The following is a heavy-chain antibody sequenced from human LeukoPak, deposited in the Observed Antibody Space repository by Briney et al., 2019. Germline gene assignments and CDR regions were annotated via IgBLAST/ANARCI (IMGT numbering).Heavy chain of an antibody. CDR2: ISGSGGST. J-gene: IGHJ4*02. D-gene: IGHD3-22*01. V-gene: IGHV3-23*01. CDR1: GFTLSSYG. Sequence: GGSLRLSCAASGFTLSSYGMSWVRQAPGKGLEWVSGISGSGGSTYYADAVKGRFTNSRDNSKNTLYLQMNSLRAEDTAMYYCAKDEGAHYYDSSGYFDYCGQGTLVTVSS. CDR3: AKDEGAHYYDSSGYFDY.